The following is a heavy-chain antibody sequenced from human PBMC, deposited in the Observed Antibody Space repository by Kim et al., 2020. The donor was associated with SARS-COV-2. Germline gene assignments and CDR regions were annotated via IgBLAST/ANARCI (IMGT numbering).Heavy chain of an antibody. D-gene: IGHD3-22*01. CDR3: AHRFIGRSGYYYVDGFDY. J-gene: IGHJ4*02. CDR1: GFSLSTSGVG. Sequence: SGPTLVNPTQTLTLTCTFSGFSLSTSGVGVGWIRQPPGKALEWLALIYWDDDKRYSPSLKSRLTITKDTSKNQVVLTMTNMDPVDTATYYCAHRFIGRSGYYYVDGFDYWGQGTLVTVSS. CDR2: IYWDDDK. V-gene: IGHV2-5*02.